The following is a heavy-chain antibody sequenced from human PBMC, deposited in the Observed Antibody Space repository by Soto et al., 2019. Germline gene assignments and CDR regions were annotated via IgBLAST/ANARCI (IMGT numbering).Heavy chain of an antibody. D-gene: IGHD1-7*01. CDR2: YDLEKGET. J-gene: IGHJ4*02. CDR1: GYSLTELS. V-gene: IGHV1-24*01. CDR3: ARDMTRTVVPYFDF. Sequence: ASVKVSCKVSGYSLTELSIHWVRQAPGEGLEWMGGYDLEKGETIYAQKFQGRVTMTEDSPADTPYMQLRSLRSEDTAVYYCARDMTRTVVPYFDFWGQGTLVTVSS.